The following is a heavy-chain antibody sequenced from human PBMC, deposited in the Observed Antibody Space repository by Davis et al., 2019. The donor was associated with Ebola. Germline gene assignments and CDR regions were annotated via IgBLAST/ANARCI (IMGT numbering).Heavy chain of an antibody. V-gene: IGHV3-30*03. Sequence: GESLKIPCAASGFTFSGYGMHWVRQVPGKGLEWVAIISYDGSRKFYADSVKGRFTISRDSSKDTLYLQMNSLRAEDTAVYYCARDFIRGHYYYYMDVWGNGTTVTVSS. CDR2: ISYDGSRK. J-gene: IGHJ6*03. CDR3: ARDFIRGHYYYYMDV. CDR1: GFTFSGYG. D-gene: IGHD3-16*01.